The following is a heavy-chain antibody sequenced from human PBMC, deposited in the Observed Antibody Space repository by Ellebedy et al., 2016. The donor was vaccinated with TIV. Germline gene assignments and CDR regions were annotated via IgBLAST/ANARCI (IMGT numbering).Heavy chain of an antibody. V-gene: IGHV3-30-3*01. CDR2: ISHDGSNK. J-gene: IGHJ4*02. CDR1: GFTFSYYS. D-gene: IGHD6-13*01. Sequence: GGSLRLSXAASGFTFSYYSMHCVRQAPGKGLEWVAVISHDGSNKYHAESVKGRFTISRDDSKNTLYLQMNTLRTEDTALYFCARGSSSRGYFDSWGQGTLVTVSA. CDR3: ARGSSSRGYFDS.